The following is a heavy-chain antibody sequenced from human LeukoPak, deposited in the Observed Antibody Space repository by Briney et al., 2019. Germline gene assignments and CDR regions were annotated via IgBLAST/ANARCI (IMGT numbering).Heavy chain of an antibody. CDR1: GGTFSSYA. CDR2: IIPILGVA. J-gene: IGHJ3*02. V-gene: IGHV1-69*04. CDR3: ARAYDSSGFDI. Sequence: SVKVSCKASGGTFSSYAISWVRQAPGQGLEWMGRIIPILGVANYAQKFQGRVTITADKSTSTAYMELSSLRSEDTAVYYCARAYDSSGFDIWGQGTMVTVSS. D-gene: IGHD3-22*01.